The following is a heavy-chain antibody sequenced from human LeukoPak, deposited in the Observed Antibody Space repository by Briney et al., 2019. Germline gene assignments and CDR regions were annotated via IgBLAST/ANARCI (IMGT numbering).Heavy chain of an antibody. CDR1: GFTFSSYA. CDR2: ISYDGSNK. CDR3: ARDPYDTPTYYFDY. J-gene: IGHJ4*02. V-gene: IGHV3-30-3*01. D-gene: IGHD3-22*01. Sequence: PGGSLRLSCAASGFTFSSYAMHWVRQAPGKGLEWVAVISYDGSNKYYADSVKGRFTISRDNSKNTLYLQMNSLRAEDTAVYYCARDPYDTPTYYFDYWGQGTLVTVSS.